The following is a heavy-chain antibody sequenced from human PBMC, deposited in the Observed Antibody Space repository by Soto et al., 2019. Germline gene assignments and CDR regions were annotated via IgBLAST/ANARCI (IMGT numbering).Heavy chain of an antibody. D-gene: IGHD6-13*01. J-gene: IGHJ4*02. CDR3: AKDQGSSWYEIDY. V-gene: IGHV3-66*01. Sequence: GGSLRLSCAASGFTVSSNYMNWVRQAPGKGLEWVSVIYSGGNTYYADSVKGRFTISRDNSKNTLYLQMNSLRAEDTAVYYCAKDQGSSWYEIDYWGQGTLVTVSS. CDR2: IYSGGNT. CDR1: GFTVSSNY.